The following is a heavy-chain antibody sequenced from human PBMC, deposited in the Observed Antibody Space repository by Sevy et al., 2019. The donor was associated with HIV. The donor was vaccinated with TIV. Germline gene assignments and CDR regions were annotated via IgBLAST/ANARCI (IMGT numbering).Heavy chain of an antibody. Sequence: GESLKISCAASGFTFSSYWMHWVRQAPGKGLVWVSRINSDGSSTSYADSVKGRFTISRDNFKNTLYLQMNSLTTEDTAVYYCARPRANYVDHYFFYAMDVWGQGTTVTVSS. D-gene: IGHD4-17*01. CDR1: GFTFSSYW. J-gene: IGHJ6*02. CDR2: INSDGSST. CDR3: ARPRANYVDHYFFYAMDV. V-gene: IGHV3-74*01.